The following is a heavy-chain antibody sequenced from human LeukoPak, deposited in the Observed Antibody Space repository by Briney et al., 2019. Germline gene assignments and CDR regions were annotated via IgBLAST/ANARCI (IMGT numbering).Heavy chain of an antibody. CDR3: AKTPSYCGGDCFPEYFQH. J-gene: IGHJ1*01. D-gene: IGHD2-21*02. V-gene: IGHV3-30*18. CDR1: GFTFSSYG. Sequence: GRSLRLSCAASGFTFSSYGMHWVRQAPGKGLEWVAVISYDGSNKYYADSVKGRFTISRDNSKNTLYLQMNSLRAEDTAVYYCAKTPSYCGGDCFPEYFQHWGQGTLVTVSS. CDR2: ISYDGSNK.